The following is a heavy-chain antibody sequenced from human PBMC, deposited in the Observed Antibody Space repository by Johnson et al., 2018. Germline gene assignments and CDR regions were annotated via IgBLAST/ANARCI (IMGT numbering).Heavy chain of an antibody. J-gene: IGHJ3*02. Sequence: EVQLVETGGGLVQPGGSLRLSCAASGFTFSSYSMNWVRQAPGKGLEWISYISSSSTTIYHADSVKGRFTISRDNAKNSLFLQMNSLGDEDTAVYYCARDWGIFDIWGQGTMVTVSS. CDR1: GFTFSSYS. CDR2: ISSSSTTI. CDR3: ARDWGIFDI. V-gene: IGHV3-48*02. D-gene: IGHD3-16*01.